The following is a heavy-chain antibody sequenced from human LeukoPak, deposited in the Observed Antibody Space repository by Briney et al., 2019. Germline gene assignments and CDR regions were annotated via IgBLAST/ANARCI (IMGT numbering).Heavy chain of an antibody. CDR2: IYYSGST. V-gene: IGHV4-59*01. CDR1: GASITTYC. D-gene: IGHD2-15*01. Sequence: TSETLSLTCTVSGASITTYCWSWIRQPPGKGLEWIGYIYYSGSTNYNPSLRSRLTISVDTSKNQFSLKLSSVTAADTAVYYCARGRGGGGSSNNWLDPWGQGSLVIVSS. J-gene: IGHJ5*02. CDR3: ARGRGGGGSSNNWLDP.